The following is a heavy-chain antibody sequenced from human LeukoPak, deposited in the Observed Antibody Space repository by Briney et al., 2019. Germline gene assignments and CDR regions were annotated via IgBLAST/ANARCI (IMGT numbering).Heavy chain of an antibody. V-gene: IGHV3-21*01. CDR2: ISSSSSYI. Sequence: KAGGSLRLSCAASGFTFSSYSMNWVRQAPGKRLEWVSSISSSSSYIYYADSVKGRFTISRDNAKNSLYLQMNSLRAEDTAVYYCARVYYDILDYMDVWGKGTTVTVSS. J-gene: IGHJ6*03. CDR3: ARVYYDILDYMDV. D-gene: IGHD3-9*01. CDR1: GFTFSSYS.